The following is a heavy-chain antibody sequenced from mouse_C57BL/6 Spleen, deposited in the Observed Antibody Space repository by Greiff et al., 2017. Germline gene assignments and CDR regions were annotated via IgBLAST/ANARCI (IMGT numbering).Heavy chain of an antibody. CDR2: IYPGDGDT. Sequence: VQLQESGPELVKPGASVKISCKASGYAFSSSWMNWVKQRPGKGLEWIGRIYPGDGDTNYNGKFKGKATLTADKSSSTAYMQLSSLTSEDSAVYFCARSAGYGSSWDYWGQGTLVTVSA. J-gene: IGHJ3*01. V-gene: IGHV1-82*01. CDR1: GYAFSSSW. D-gene: IGHD1-1*01. CDR3: ARSAGYGSSWDY.